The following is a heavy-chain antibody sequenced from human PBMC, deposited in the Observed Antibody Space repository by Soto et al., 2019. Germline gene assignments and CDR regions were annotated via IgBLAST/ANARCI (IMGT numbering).Heavy chain of an antibody. CDR1: GYTLTELS. Sequence: ASVKVSCKVSGYTLTELSMHWVRQAPGKGLEWMGGFDPEIGETIYAQKFQGRVTMTENTSTDTAYMELSSLRSGDTAVYYCASAPRVQWSNYYYYGMDVWGQGTTVTVSS. V-gene: IGHV1-24*01. D-gene: IGHD1-26*01. CDR2: FDPEIGET. CDR3: ASAPRVQWSNYYYYGMDV. J-gene: IGHJ6*02.